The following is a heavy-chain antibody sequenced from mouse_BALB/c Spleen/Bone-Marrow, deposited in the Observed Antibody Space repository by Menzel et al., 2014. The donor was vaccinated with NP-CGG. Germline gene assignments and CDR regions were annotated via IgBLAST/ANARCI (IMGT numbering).Heavy chain of an antibody. J-gene: IGHJ2*01. CDR1: GFTFTDYY. CDR3: ARDRGLTYFDY. CDR2: IRNKANGYTT. V-gene: IGHV7-3*02. D-gene: IGHD2-4*01. Sequence: EVKLMESGGGLVQPGDSLRLSCATSGFTFTDYYMNWVGQPPGKALEWLGFIRNKANGYTTEYSASVKGRFTISRDNSQSILYLQMNTLRAEDSATYYCARDRGLTYFDYWGQGTTLTVSS.